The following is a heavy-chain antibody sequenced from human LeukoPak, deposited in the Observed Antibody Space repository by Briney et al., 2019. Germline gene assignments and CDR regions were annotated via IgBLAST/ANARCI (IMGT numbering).Heavy chain of an antibody. D-gene: IGHD1-26*01. CDR3: ARDSVGATSADY. J-gene: IGHJ4*02. CDR2: IIPIFATA. Sequence: SVNVSFKASDCTFIIYAISWVRQAPGQGLEWMGRIIPIFATANYAQHFQGRVTITADKSTSTAYMELSSLRSEDTAVYYCARDSVGATSADYWGQGTLVTVSS. CDR1: DCTFIIYA. V-gene: IGHV1-69*06.